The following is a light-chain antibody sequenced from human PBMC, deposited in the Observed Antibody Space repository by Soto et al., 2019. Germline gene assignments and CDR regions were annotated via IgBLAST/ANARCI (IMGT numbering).Light chain of an antibody. V-gene: IGKV2-28*01. CDR2: WAS. J-gene: IGKJ4*01. CDR3: QQANSFPLT. Sequence: DIVMTQSPLSLPVTPGEPASISCRSSQILLHSNGYNYLAWYQQKPGQPPKLLIYWASTRESGVPDRFSGSGSGTDFTLTISSLQPEDFATYYCQQANSFPLTFGGGTKVDIK. CDR1: QILLHSNGYNY.